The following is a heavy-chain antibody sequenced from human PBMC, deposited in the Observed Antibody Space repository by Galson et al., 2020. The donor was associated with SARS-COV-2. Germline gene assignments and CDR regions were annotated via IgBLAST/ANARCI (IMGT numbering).Heavy chain of an antibody. V-gene: IGHV4-30-2*01. CDR3: ARGRSSSWNYFDY. D-gene: IGHD6-13*01. J-gene: IGHJ4*02. CDR2: IYDSGST. Sequence: TSETLSLTCAVSGGSISSVSYSWSWIRQPPGKGLEWIGYIYDSGSTYYNPSLKSRVSISVDRSKNQFSLKLSSVTAADTAVYYCARGRSSSWNYFDYWGQGTLVTVSS. CDR1: GGSISSVSYS.